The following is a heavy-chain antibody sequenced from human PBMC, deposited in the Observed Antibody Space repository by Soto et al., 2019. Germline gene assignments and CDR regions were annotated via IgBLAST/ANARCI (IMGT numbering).Heavy chain of an antibody. CDR2: ISGSGGST. J-gene: IGHJ5*02. CDR1: GFTFSRYA. CDR3: AKGGYSGYDLNWFDP. Sequence: EVQLLESGGGLVEPGGSLRLSCAASGFTFSRYAMSWVRQAPGQGLEWVSAISGSGGSTYYADSVKGRFTISRDNSRNTLYLQMNSLRAEDTAVYYCAKGGYSGYDLNWFDPWGQGTLVTVSS. D-gene: IGHD5-12*01. V-gene: IGHV3-23*01.